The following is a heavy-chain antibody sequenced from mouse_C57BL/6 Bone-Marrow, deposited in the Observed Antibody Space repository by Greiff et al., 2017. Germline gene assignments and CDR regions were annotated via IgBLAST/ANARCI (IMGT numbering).Heavy chain of an antibody. D-gene: IGHD1-1*01. CDR1: GYSFTSYY. CDR3: ARLYGSSLYYFDY. Sequence: QVQLKESGPELVKPGASVKISCKASGYSFTSYYIHWVKQRPGQGLEWIGWIYPGSGNTKYNEKFKGKATLTADTSSSTAYMQLSSLTSEDSAVYYCARLYGSSLYYFDYWGQGTTLTVSS. V-gene: IGHV1-66*01. J-gene: IGHJ2*01. CDR2: IYPGSGNT.